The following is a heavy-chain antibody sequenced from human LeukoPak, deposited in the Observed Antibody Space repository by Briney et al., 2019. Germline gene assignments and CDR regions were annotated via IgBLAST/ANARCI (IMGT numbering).Heavy chain of an antibody. Sequence: GGSLRLSCAASGFTFSSYSMNWVRQAPGKGLEWVSSISSSSSYIYYADSVKGRFTISRDNAKNSLYLQMNSLRAEDTAVYYCARRAAGPRFINYFDYWGQGTLVTVSS. J-gene: IGHJ4*02. CDR2: ISSSSSYI. D-gene: IGHD6-13*01. CDR3: ARRAAGPRFINYFDY. V-gene: IGHV3-21*04. CDR1: GFTFSSYS.